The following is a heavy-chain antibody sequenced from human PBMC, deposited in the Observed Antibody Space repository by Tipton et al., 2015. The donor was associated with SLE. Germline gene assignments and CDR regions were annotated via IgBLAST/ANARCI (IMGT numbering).Heavy chain of an antibody. V-gene: IGHV4-39*07. CDR3: ARVVTVGATPSYAVDV. D-gene: IGHD2-15*01. CDR2: VYDSGTT. CDR1: GDYITSDIYY. Sequence: TLSLTCFVSGDYITSDIYYWGWIRQPPGRGLEWIGSVYDSGTTYYNPSLKSRVTMSVDTSKTQFSLNLSSLTAADTAIYHCARVVTVGATPSYAVDVWGPETTVTVSS. J-gene: IGHJ6*02.